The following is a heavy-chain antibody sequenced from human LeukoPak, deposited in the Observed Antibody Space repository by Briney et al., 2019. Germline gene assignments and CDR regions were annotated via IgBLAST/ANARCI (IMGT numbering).Heavy chain of an antibody. Sequence: SGPTLVKPTQTLTLTCTFSGFSLSTNGVGVGWIRQPPGKALEWLALIYWDDDKRYSPSLQSRLTITKDTSKNQVVLTMTNMDPVDTATYYCAHIGDNSGYYFFDYWGQGTLVTVSS. V-gene: IGHV2-5*02. CDR1: GFSLSTNGVG. CDR2: IYWDDDK. CDR3: AHIGDNSGYYFFDY. D-gene: IGHD6-19*01. J-gene: IGHJ4*02.